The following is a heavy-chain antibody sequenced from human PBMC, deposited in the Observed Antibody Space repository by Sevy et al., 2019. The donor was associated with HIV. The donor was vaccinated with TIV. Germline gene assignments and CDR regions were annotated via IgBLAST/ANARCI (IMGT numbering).Heavy chain of an antibody. Sequence: GGSLRLSCAASGFIFSSYGMHWVRQAPGKGLEWVTIISYDGSSKYYADSVKGRFTISRDNSENILYLQMNSLRTDDTAGYYCVKGGVTSELLDYWGQGTLVTVSS. CDR3: VKGGVTSELLDY. D-gene: IGHD1-7*01. V-gene: IGHV3-30*18. CDR1: GFIFSSYG. CDR2: ISYDGSSK. J-gene: IGHJ4*02.